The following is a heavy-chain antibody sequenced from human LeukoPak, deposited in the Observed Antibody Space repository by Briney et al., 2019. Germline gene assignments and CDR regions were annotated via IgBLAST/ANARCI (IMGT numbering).Heavy chain of an antibody. J-gene: IGHJ5*02. CDR2: MYHSGST. Sequence: PPETLSLTCTVSGGPIRTGGYSWSWIRQPPGKGLEWIGSMYHSGSTYYNPSLKSRVTISVDTSKNQFSLKLSSVTAADTAVYYCARVPGPNWFDPWGQGTLVTVSS. CDR1: GGPIRTGGYS. V-gene: IGHV4-39*07. CDR3: ARVPGPNWFDP.